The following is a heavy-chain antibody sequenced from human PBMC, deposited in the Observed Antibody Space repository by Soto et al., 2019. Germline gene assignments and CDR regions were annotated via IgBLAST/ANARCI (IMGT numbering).Heavy chain of an antibody. J-gene: IGHJ6*02. V-gene: IGHV1-69*13. CDR3: ASPPYDFWSGYPRAGDYYYGMDV. Sequence: SVKVSCKASGGTFSSYAISWVRQAPGQGLEWMGGIIPIFGTANYAQKFQGRVTITADESTSTAYMELSSLRSEDTAVYYCASPPYDFWSGYPRAGDYYYGMDVWGQGTAVTVSS. CDR2: IIPIFGTA. D-gene: IGHD3-3*01. CDR1: GGTFSSYA.